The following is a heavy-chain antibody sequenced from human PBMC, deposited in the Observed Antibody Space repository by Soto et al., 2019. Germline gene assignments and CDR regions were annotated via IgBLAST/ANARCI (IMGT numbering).Heavy chain of an antibody. V-gene: IGHV4-4*07. CDR2: IYTSGST. CDR1: CASMNNYY. CDR3: ARDEREGDSSSWYWYYYGMDV. Sequence: DTLSLTCSVSCASMNNYYGSWVRQPAGKGLEWIGRIYTSGSTNYNPSLKSRVTMSVDTSKNQFSLKLSSVTAADTAVYYCARDEREGDSSSWYWYYYGMDVWGQGTTVTVSS. J-gene: IGHJ6*02. D-gene: IGHD6-13*01.